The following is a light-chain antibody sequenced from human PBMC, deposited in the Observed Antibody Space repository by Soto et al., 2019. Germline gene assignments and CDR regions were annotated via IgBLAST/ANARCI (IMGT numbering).Light chain of an antibody. Sequence: QSVLTQPPSASGTPGQRVTISCSESSSSIGSNYIYWYQQLPGTAPKLLIYSDSQRPSGVPDRFSGSKSGTSASLAISGLRSEDEADYYWAAWDDSLRGWVFGGGTKLTVL. CDR2: SDS. J-gene: IGLJ3*02. CDR3: AAWDDSLRGWV. CDR1: SSSIGSNY. V-gene: IGLV1-47*02.